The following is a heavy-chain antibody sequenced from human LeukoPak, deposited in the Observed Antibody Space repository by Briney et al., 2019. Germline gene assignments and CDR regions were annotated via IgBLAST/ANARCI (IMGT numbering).Heavy chain of an antibody. CDR1: GFTFSSYN. J-gene: IGHJ4*02. Sequence: GSLRLSCAASGFTFSSYNMNWVRQSPGKGLEWIGSIFYSGSTYYNPSLKSRVTISIDTSENQFSLKLSSVTAADTAVYYCATTPALAVAGTLDPKEWGQGTLVTVSS. V-gene: IGHV4-59*05. D-gene: IGHD6-19*01. CDR3: ATTPALAVAGTLDPKE. CDR2: IFYSGST.